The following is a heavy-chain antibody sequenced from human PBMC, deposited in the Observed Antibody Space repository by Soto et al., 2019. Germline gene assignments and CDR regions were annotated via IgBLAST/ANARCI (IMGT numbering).Heavy chain of an antibody. Sequence: QVQLVESGGGLVKPGGSLRLSCAASGIVFSDYMSWVRQAPGKGLEWQSYISGSGRTIYSADSVKGRFTISRDNATNSLYLQMHNVRTEDTAVYYCARLPFPWGWFDPWGQGTLVTVSS. D-gene: IGHD3-16*01. CDR2: ISGSGRTI. CDR1: GIVFSDY. J-gene: IGHJ5*02. CDR3: ARLPFPWGWFDP. V-gene: IGHV3-11*01.